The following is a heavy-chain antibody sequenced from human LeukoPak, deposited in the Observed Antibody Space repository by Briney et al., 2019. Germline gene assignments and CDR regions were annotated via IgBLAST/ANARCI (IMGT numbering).Heavy chain of an antibody. V-gene: IGHV3-7*01. CDR2: IKQDGSEK. CDR3: ARGLSSSFYYYYYYMDV. Sequence: GGSLRLSCAASGFTFSSYWMSWVRQAPGKGLEWVANIKQDGSEKYYVDSVKGRFTISRDNAKNSLYVQMNSLRAEDTAVYYCARGLSSSFYYYYYYMDVWGKGTTVTVSS. CDR1: GFTFSSYW. D-gene: IGHD6-6*01. J-gene: IGHJ6*03.